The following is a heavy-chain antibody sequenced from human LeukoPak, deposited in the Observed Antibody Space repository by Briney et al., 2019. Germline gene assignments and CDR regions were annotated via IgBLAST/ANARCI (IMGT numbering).Heavy chain of an antibody. CDR3: ARSYNYYGSGSYNKHLDY. Sequence: SETLSLTCTVSGGSISSYYWSWIRQPPGKGLEWIGYIYYSGSTNYNPSLKSRVTISVDTSKNQFSLKLSSVTAADTAVYYCARSYNYYGSGSYNKHLDYWGQGTLVTVSS. V-gene: IGHV4-59*01. D-gene: IGHD3-10*01. CDR1: GGSISSYY. CDR2: IYYSGST. J-gene: IGHJ4*02.